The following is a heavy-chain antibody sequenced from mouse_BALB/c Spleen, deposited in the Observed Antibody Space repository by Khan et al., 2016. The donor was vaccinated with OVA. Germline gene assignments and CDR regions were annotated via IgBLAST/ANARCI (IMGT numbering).Heavy chain of an antibody. V-gene: IGHV1-31*01. D-gene: IGHD2-12*01. CDR3: TRHCYVAWFTY. J-gene: IGHJ3*01. CDR1: GYSFTSYY. Sequence: EVQLQESGPELMKPGASVKISCKASGYSFTSYYIHWVMQSHGKSLEWIGYIDPYSGVTTYNQKFKGQATLTVDTSSSTAYIQLSNLTSEDAAVYYGTRHCYVAWFTYWGQGTPVTVS. CDR2: IDPYSGVT.